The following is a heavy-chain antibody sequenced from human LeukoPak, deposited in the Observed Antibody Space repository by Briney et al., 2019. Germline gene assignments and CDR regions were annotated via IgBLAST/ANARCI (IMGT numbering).Heavy chain of an antibody. D-gene: IGHD6-6*01. V-gene: IGHV4-34*01. CDR1: GGSFSGYY. CDR2: INHSGST. CDR3: ARGLIAAPRRWFDP. Sequence: SETLSLTYAVYGGSFSGYYWSWIRQPPGKGLEWIGEINHSGSTNYNPSLKSRVTISVDTSKNQFSLKLSSVTAADTAVYYCARGLIAAPRRWFDPWGQGTLVTVSS. J-gene: IGHJ5*02.